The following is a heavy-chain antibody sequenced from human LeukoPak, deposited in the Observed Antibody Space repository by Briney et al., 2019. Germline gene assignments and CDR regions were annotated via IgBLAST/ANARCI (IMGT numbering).Heavy chain of an antibody. Sequence: KSSETLPLTCTVSGGSINSYYWSWIRQPPGKGLEWIGYIYNSGSTNYNPPLKSRVTMSVDTSQNQFSLNLTSLTAADTAVYYCARDRKYYYHMDVWGKGTTVTVSS. V-gene: IGHV4-59*12. CDR3: ARDRKYYYHMDV. D-gene: IGHD1-14*01. J-gene: IGHJ6*03. CDR2: IYNSGST. CDR1: GGSINSYY.